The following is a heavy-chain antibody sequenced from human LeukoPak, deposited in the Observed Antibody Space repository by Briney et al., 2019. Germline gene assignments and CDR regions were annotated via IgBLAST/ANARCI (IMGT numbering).Heavy chain of an antibody. CDR2: IFTCCIR. Sequence: GGSLRLSCAASGFTVSSNYMSWVRQAPGKGLEWVSVIFTCCIRYYADSVKGRFTISRDNSENTLYLQMNSLRAEDTAVYYCARRYITGRHFDYWGQGTLATLSS. V-gene: IGHV3-66*01. J-gene: IGHJ4*02. CDR3: ARRYITGRHFDY. D-gene: IGHD1-20*01. CDR1: GFTVSSNY.